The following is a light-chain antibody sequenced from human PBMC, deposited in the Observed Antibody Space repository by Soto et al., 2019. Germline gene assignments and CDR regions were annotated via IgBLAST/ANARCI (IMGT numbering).Light chain of an antibody. Sequence: QSVLTXPASVSGSPGQSITVSCTGTSSDVGGYNSVSWYQQHPGKPPKLIIYEVSNRPSGVSDRFSGSKSGNTASLTISGLQAEDEADYYCSSYTSTSSYVFATGTKVTVL. CDR3: SSYTSTSSYV. J-gene: IGLJ1*01. V-gene: IGLV2-14*03. CDR2: EVS. CDR1: SSDVGGYNS.